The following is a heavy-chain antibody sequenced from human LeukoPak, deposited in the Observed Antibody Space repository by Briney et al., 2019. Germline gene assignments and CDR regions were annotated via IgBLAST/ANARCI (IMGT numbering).Heavy chain of an antibody. D-gene: IGHD3-10*01. V-gene: IGHV1-18*01. CDR2: ISAYNGNT. Sequence: GASVKVSCKASGYTFTSYGISWVRQAPGQELEWMGWISAYNGNTNYAQKLQGRVTMTTDTSTSTAYMELRSPRSDDTAVYYCARGPPAGYGSGTPTYYYYGMDVWGQGTTVTVSS. CDR1: GYTFTSYG. J-gene: IGHJ6*02. CDR3: ARGPPAGYGSGTPTYYYYGMDV.